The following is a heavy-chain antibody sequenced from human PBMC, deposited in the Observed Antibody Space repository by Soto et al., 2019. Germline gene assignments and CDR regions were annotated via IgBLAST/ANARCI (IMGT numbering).Heavy chain of an antibody. J-gene: IGHJ4*02. V-gene: IGHV3-7*01. CDR1: GFTFSSYW. CDR3: ATSAAAPGNY. CDR2: IKQDGSDK. D-gene: IGHD6-13*01. Sequence: GXLRLSCSASGFTFSSYWMSWVRQAPGKGLEWVANIKQDGSDKYYVDSVKGRFTISRDNAKNSLYLQMNSLRAEDTAVYYCATSAAAPGNYWGQGTLVTVYS.